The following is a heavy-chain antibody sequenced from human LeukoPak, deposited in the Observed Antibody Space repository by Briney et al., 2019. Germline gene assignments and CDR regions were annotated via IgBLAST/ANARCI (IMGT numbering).Heavy chain of an antibody. V-gene: IGHV3-23*01. J-gene: IGHJ4*02. D-gene: IGHD3-3*02. CDR1: GFTLSDYA. CDR2: LRGNGDT. Sequence: GGALRLSLVASGFTLSDYAMSWVREAPARGLEWVSSLRGNGDTFYADFVKGRFTLSRDYSRNTVFLHLNNLRVEDTAVYYCAKASWVSSADAVLWGQGTVVTVST. CDR3: AKASWVSSADAVL.